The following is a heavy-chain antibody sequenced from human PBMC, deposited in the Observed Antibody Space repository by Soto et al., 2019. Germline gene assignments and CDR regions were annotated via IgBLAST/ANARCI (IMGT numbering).Heavy chain of an antibody. Sequence: PSQTLSLTCGISGENVSSSSAAWNGIRQSPSRGLEWLGRTYYRLQWYYDYAVSVKSRTVIKADTSKNQVSLQLTSVTPEDTAVYYCAREASVWFDPWGQGTLVTVSS. CDR1: GENVSSSSAA. CDR3: AREASVWFDP. CDR2: TYYRLQWYY. V-gene: IGHV6-1*01. J-gene: IGHJ5*02.